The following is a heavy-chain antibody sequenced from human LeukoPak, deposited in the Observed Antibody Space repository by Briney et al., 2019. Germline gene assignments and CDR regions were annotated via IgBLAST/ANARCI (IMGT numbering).Heavy chain of an antibody. J-gene: IGHJ6*03. CDR3: ARRPEFGVLYYMDV. Sequence: GGSLRLSCAASGFTFSTYSMNWVRHAPGKGREWVSYISSSSGTIYYADSVKDRFTISRENAKNSLYLQTNSLRAEDTAVYYCARRPEFGVLYYMDVWGKGTTVTVSS. CDR2: ISSSSGTI. V-gene: IGHV3-48*01. D-gene: IGHD3-16*01. CDR1: GFTFSTYS.